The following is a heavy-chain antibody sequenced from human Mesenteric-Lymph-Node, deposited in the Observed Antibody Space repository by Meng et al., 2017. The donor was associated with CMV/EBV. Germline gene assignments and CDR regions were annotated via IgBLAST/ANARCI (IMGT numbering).Heavy chain of an antibody. CDR3: ARGSSYDILTGYFDY. CDR1: GGSFSGYY. V-gene: IGHV4-34*01. J-gene: IGHJ4*02. Sequence: VPFTPGAAGTLKPSGTLYVTCAVYGGSFSGYYWNWIRQSPEKGLEWIVEINHSGSTTYNPSFTSRIIISVDTSTNQISLNMSSVTAADTAVYYCARGSSYDILTGYFDYWGQGALVTVSS. CDR2: INHSGST. D-gene: IGHD3-9*01.